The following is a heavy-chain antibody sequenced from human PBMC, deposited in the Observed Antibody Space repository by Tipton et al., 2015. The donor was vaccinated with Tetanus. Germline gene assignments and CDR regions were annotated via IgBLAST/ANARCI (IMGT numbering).Heavy chain of an antibody. CDR3: GRHNSGYFPFFDS. CDR1: SVCIADNTNY. D-gene: IGHD3-22*01. Sequence: TLSLTCTVSSVCIADNTNYWGWIRQPPGKGLEWIGGIYSSGDTYSNPSLKSRVTMSVDTSRNQFFLRLGSVTAADTAEYYCGRHNSGYFPFFDSWGQGILVTVSS. CDR2: IYSSGDT. J-gene: IGHJ4*02. V-gene: IGHV4-39*01.